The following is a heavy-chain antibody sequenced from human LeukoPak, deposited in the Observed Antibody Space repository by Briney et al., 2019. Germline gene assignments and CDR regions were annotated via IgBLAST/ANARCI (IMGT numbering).Heavy chain of an antibody. Sequence: PSETLSLTCTVSGGSISSHYWSWIRQPPGKGLEWIGYIHYSGSTNYNPSLKSRVTISVDTSKNQFSLKLSSVTAADTAVYYCARYSYYYDGSGYQYHFDYWGQGTLVTVSS. D-gene: IGHD3-22*01. CDR1: GGSISSHY. CDR2: IHYSGST. CDR3: ARYSYYYDGSGYQYHFDY. J-gene: IGHJ4*02. V-gene: IGHV4-59*08.